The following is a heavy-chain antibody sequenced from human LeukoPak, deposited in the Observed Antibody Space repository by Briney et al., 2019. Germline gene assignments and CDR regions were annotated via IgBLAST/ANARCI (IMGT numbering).Heavy chain of an antibody. J-gene: IGHJ6*02. CDR3: IPSSLGRGGIDYALDV. V-gene: IGHV3-7*02. D-gene: IGHD3-10*01. CDR2: TKQDGSEK. CDR1: GFTFSSYW. Sequence: GGSLRLSCAVSGFTFSSYWMSWVRQAPGKGLEWVATTKQDGSEKYYVDSVKGRFTISRDNAKNSLYLQMNSLRAEDTAVYYCIPSSLGRGGIDYALDVWGPGTPVTVSS.